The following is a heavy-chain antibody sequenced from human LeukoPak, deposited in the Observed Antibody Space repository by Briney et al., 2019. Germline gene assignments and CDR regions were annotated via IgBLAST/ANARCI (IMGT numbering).Heavy chain of an antibody. CDR2: ISWNSGSI. D-gene: IGHD6-13*01. CDR1: GFTFDDYA. V-gene: IGHV3-9*03. J-gene: IGHJ3*02. Sequence: PGRSLRLSCAASGFTFDDYAMHWVRQAPGEGLEWVSGISWNSGSIGYADSVKGRFTISKDNAKNSLYLQMNSLRAEDMALYYCAKDMRRLAAAGTPFDIWGQGTMVTVSS. CDR3: AKDMRRLAAAGTPFDI.